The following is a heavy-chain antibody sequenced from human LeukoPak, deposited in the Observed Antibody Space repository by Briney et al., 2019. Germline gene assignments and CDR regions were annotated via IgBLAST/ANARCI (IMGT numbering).Heavy chain of an antibody. CDR2: IYHSGST. V-gene: IGHV4-4*02. Sequence: PSGTLSLTCAVIGASISNSNWWTWVRQPPGKGLEWIGEIYHSGSTNYKTSLKSRTTISVDKSKNQFSLKLNSVTAADTAVYYCASRAPRDNYDRYLPIDYWGQGTLATVSS. J-gene: IGHJ4*02. CDR3: ASRAPRDNYDRYLPIDY. D-gene: IGHD3-22*01. CDR1: GASISNSNW.